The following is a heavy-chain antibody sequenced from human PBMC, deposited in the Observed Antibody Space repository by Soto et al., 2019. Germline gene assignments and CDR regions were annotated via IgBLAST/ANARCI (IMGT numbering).Heavy chain of an antibody. CDR1: GFTFSSYA. V-gene: IGHV3-30-3*01. Sequence: GGSLRLSCAASGFTFSSYAMHWVRQAPGKGLEWVAVISYDGSNKYYADSVKGRFTISRDNSKNTLYLQMNSLRAEDTAVYYCARAPVVVPHDWGQGTLVTVSS. CDR2: ISYDGSNK. CDR3: ARAPVVVPHD. J-gene: IGHJ4*02. D-gene: IGHD3-22*01.